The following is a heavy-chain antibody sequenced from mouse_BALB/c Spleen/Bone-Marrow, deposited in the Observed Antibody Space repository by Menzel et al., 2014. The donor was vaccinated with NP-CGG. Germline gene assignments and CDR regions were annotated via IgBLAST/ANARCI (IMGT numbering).Heavy chain of an antibody. CDR3: ARNYYGYYYALDY. J-gene: IGHJ4*01. Sequence: QVQLKQSGAELVKPGASVKMSCKASGYTFTSYNMHWVKQTPGQGLEWIGAIYPGNGDTSYNQKFKGKATLTADKSSSPAYMLLSSLTSEDSAVYYCARNYYGYYYALDYWGQGTSVTVSS. D-gene: IGHD1-1*01. CDR2: IYPGNGDT. CDR1: GYTFTSYN. V-gene: IGHV1-12*01.